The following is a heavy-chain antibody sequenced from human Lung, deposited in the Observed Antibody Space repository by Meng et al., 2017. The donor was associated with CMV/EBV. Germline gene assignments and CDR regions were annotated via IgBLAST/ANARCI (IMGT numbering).Heavy chain of an antibody. D-gene: IGHD2-15*01. CDR2: ISAYNGNT. CDR1: GYTFTTYC. CDR3: VGDREDGSSGVYFRH. Sequence: GHTVASVKKPGASAQASCKASGYTFTTYCISWVRQAPGQELEWMGLISAYNGNTNYAQNLQCSVTMTRDTSTSTAYMELRTLISDDTAVYYDVGDREDGSSGVYFRHWGQGTLVTVSS. V-gene: IGHV1-18*04. J-gene: IGHJ1*01.